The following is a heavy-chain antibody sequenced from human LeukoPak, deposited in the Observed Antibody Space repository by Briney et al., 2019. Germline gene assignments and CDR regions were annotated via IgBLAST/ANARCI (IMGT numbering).Heavy chain of an antibody. D-gene: IGHD3-10*01. Sequence: GGSLRLSCAASGFTFSNYWMHWVRQAPGKGLEWVSAISGSGGSTYYADSVKGRFTISRDNSESTLYLQMNSLRAEDTAVYYCAKRYYYASGSYYQEYYFDYWGQGTLVTVSS. J-gene: IGHJ4*02. CDR1: GFTFSNYW. V-gene: IGHV3-23*01. CDR3: AKRYYYASGSYYQEYYFDY. CDR2: ISGSGGST.